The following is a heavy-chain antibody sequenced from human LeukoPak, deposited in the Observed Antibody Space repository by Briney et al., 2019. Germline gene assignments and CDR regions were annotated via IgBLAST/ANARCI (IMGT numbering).Heavy chain of an antibody. CDR3: AREGYCSSTSCYEDWFDP. V-gene: IGHV1-18*01. CDR2: ISAYNGNT. J-gene: IGHJ5*02. D-gene: IGHD2-2*01. CDR1: GYTFTSYG. Sequence: ASVKVSCKASGYTFTSYGISWVRQAPGQGLEWMGWISAYNGNTNYAQKLQGRVTMTTDTSTSTAYMELRSLRSDDTAVYYCAREGYCSSTSCYEDWFDPSGQGTLVTVSS.